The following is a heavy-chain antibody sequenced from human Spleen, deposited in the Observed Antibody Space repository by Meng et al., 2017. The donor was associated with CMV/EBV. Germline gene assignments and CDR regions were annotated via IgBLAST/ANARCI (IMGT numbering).Heavy chain of an antibody. CDR2: IYNSGST. J-gene: IGHJ6*02. V-gene: IGHV4-61*01. CDR1: GDSVSSGSYY. CDR3: AREYSSSWYYYYGMDV. Sequence: SETLSLTCTVSGDSVSSGSYYWSWIRQPLGKGLEWIGYIYNSGSTTYNPSLKSLGTILVDTSKNQFSLKLSSVTAADTAVYYCAREYSSSWYYYYGMDVWGQGTTVTVSS. D-gene: IGHD6-13*01.